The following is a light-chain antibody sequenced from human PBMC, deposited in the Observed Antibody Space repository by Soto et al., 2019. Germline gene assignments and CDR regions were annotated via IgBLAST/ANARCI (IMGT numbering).Light chain of an antibody. Sequence: QSVVTQPPSVSGAPGQRVTISCTGSSSNIGAGYDVHWYQLLPGTAPKLLIYGNSNRPSGVPDRFSGSKSGTSASLAITGFQAEDEADYYCQSYDSSSHVVFGGGTKLTVL. CDR3: QSYDSSSHVV. J-gene: IGLJ2*01. V-gene: IGLV1-40*01. CDR2: GNS. CDR1: SSNIGAGYD.